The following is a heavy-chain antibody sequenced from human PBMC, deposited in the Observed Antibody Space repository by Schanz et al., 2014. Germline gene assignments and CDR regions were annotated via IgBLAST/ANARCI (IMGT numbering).Heavy chain of an antibody. D-gene: IGHD6-13*01. CDR1: GLIFSNYV. CDR2: IGTSGGT. CDR3: AKSQGSSFDS. J-gene: IGHJ4*02. V-gene: IGHV3-23*01. Sequence: EVQLLESGGGLVQPGGSLKLLCAASGLIFSNYVMSWVRQAPGKGLEWVSTIGTSGGTNYAESVKGRFTISRDNSKSTLYLQMSSLRAEDTAVYYCAKSQGSSFDSWGQGTLVTVSS.